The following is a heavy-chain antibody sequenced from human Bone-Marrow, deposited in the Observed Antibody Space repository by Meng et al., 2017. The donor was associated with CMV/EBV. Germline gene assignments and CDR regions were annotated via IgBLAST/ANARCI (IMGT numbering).Heavy chain of an antibody. CDR2: ISGSGGST. D-gene: IGHD2/OR15-2a*01. V-gene: IGHV3-23*01. CDR3: AKWVPTYYFDY. J-gene: IGHJ4*02. CDR1: GFTVSSNY. Sequence: GGPLRLCCAASGFTVSSNYMRWVRQTPGKGLEWVSAISGSGGSTYYADSVKGRFTISRDNSKNTLYLQMNSLRAEDTAVYHCAKWVPTYYFDYWGQGTLVTVSS.